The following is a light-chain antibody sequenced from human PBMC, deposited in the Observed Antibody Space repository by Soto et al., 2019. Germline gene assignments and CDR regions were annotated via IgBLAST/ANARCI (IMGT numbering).Light chain of an antibody. CDR3: QQYNNWPLST. J-gene: IGKJ5*01. CDR2: STS. Sequence: DIQMTPSPASLSASVGDAVTITGRASQSISRYLGWYQQKPGKAPNLLIYSTSTLQSGVPSRFSGSGSGTDFTLTISGLQPEDFAVYYCQQYNNWPLSTFGQGTRLEI. CDR1: QSISRY. V-gene: IGKV1-39*01.